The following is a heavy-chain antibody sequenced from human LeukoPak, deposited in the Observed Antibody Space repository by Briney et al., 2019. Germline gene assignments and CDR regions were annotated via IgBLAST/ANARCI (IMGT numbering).Heavy chain of an antibody. V-gene: IGHV1-46*01. CDR1: GGTFSSYA. J-gene: IGHJ6*02. D-gene: IGHD3-10*02. CDR2: INPSGGST. Sequence: ASVKVSCKASGGTFSSYAISWVRQAPGQGLEWMGIINPSGGSTSYAQKFQGRVTMTRDTSTSTVYMELSSLRSEDTAVYYCARALPSNVYYYYGMDVWGQGTTVTVSS. CDR3: ARALPSNVYYYYGMDV.